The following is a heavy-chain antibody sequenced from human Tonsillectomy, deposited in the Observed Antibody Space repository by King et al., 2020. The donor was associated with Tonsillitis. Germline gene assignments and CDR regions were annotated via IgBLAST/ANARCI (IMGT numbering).Heavy chain of an antibody. V-gene: IGHV5-51*01. Sequence: VQLVESGAEVKKPGESLKISCKGSGYSFSTYWIGWVRQMPGKGLAWMGIIYPSDSDTRYSPSFQGQVTISADKSISTAYLQWSSLKASDTSMYYCARLEGDTYSGVDYWGQGTLVTVSS. CDR1: GYSFSTYW. D-gene: IGHD2-21*01. J-gene: IGHJ4*02. CDR3: ARLEGDTYSGVDY. CDR2: IYPSDSDT.